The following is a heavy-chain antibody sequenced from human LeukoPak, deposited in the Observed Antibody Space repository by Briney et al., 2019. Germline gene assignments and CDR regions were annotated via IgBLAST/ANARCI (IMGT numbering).Heavy chain of an antibody. Sequence: KASETLSLTCTVPGGSISSSSYYWGWIRQPPGKGLEWIGSIYYRGSTYYNPSLKSRVTISVDTSKNQFSLKLSSVTAADTAVYYCARGYCSGGSCYSYYYYNYMDVWGKGTTVTVSS. V-gene: IGHV4-39*07. D-gene: IGHD2-15*01. CDR1: GGSISSSSYY. CDR2: IYYRGST. CDR3: ARGYCSGGSCYSYYYYNYMDV. J-gene: IGHJ6*03.